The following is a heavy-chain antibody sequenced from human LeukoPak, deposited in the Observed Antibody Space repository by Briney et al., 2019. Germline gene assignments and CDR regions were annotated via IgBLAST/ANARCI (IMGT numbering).Heavy chain of an antibody. D-gene: IGHD5-24*01. CDR3: ARDQSMATIISFVDY. CDR1: GYTFTSYY. V-gene: IGHV1-46*01. J-gene: IGHJ4*02. Sequence: ASVKLSCTASGYTFTSYYMHWVRRAPGQGLEWMGIINPSGGSTSYAQKFQGRVTMTRDTSTSTVYMELSSLRSEDTAVYYCARDQSMATIISFVDYWGQGTLVTVSS. CDR2: INPSGGST.